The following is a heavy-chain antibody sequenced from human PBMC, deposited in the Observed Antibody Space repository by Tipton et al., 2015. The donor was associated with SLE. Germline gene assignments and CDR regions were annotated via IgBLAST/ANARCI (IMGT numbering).Heavy chain of an antibody. V-gene: IGHV3-66*02. D-gene: IGHD3-10*01. J-gene: IGHJ4*02. CDR3: ARTRGELDY. CDR2: IYSGGST. Sequence: GSLRLSCAASGFSVSSNYMNWVRQAPGKGLEWVSVIYSGGSTYYTDSVKGRFTFSSDNSKNTLHLQMNSLRADDTAVYYYARTRGELDYWGQGTLVTVSS. CDR1: GFSVSSNY.